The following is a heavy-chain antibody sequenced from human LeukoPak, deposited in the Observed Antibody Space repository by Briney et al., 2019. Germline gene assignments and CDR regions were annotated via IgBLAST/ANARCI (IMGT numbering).Heavy chain of an antibody. CDR2: ISYDGSNK. J-gene: IGHJ4*02. V-gene: IGHV3-30-3*01. Sequence: GGSLRLSCAASGFTFSSYAMHWVRQAPGKGLEWVAVISYDGSNKYYADSVKGRFTISRDNSKNTLYLQMNSLRAEDTAVYYCARAPSTTYYYDSIGGTSFWGYFDYWGQGTLVTVSS. D-gene: IGHD3-22*01. CDR3: ARAPSTTYYYDSIGGTSFWGYFDY. CDR1: GFTFSSYA.